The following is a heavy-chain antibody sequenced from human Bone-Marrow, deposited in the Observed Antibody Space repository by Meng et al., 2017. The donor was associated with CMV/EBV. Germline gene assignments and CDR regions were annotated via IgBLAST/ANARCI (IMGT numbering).Heavy chain of an antibody. CDR3: ATRGGLLWFGEPKGWFDP. J-gene: IGHJ5*02. D-gene: IGHD3-10*01. CDR1: GGSISGSNYY. Sequence: SETLSLTCTVSGGSISGSNYYRGWIRQPPGKGLYNPSLKSRVTISVDTSKNQFSLKLSSVTAADTAVYYCATRGGLLWFGEPKGWFDPWGQGTLVTVSS. V-gene: IGHV4-39*01.